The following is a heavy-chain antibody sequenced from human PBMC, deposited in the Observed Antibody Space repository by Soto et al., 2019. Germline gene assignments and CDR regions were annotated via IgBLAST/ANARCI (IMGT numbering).Heavy chain of an antibody. CDR1: GFSLTTSGVS. CDR2: IYWDDIK. V-gene: IGHV2-5*02. CDR3: AHKMLPGAVHFDI. Sequence: QITLKESGPTMVKPTQTLTLTCSFSGFSLTTSGVSVAWVRQPPGRALEWLALIYWDDIKRFTPSLKSRLTIAKETSKNQVVLTMTNMGPADTGTYFCAHKMLPGAVHFDIWGQGAPVTVSA. J-gene: IGHJ4*02. D-gene: IGHD1-26*01.